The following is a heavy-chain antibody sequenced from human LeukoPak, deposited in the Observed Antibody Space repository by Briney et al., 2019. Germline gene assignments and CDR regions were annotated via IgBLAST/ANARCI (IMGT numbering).Heavy chain of an antibody. CDR1: GDSVSSNIAA. CDR2: TFYRSKWYN. J-gene: IGHJ4*02. D-gene: IGHD5-18*01. CDR3: ARDRSFGYGSHFDY. Sequence: SQTLPLTCAISGDSVSSNIAAWNWLRQSPSSGLEWLGRTFYRSKWYNDYAVSVKGRITINPDTSKNHFYLQLNSVTPEDTAVYYCARDRSFGYGSHFDYWGQGTLVTVSS. V-gene: IGHV6-1*01.